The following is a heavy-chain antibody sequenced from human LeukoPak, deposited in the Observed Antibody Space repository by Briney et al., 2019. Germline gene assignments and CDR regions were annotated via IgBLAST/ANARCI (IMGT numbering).Heavy chain of an antibody. Sequence: GGSLRLSCAASGFTFNTYAMHWVRQAPGKGLEWVSVIYSGGSTYYADSVKGRFTISRDNSKNTLYLQMNSLRAEDTAVYYCARSEARYNWFDPWGQGTLVTVSS. CDR3: ARSEARYNWFDP. V-gene: IGHV3-53*01. CDR2: IYSGGST. J-gene: IGHJ5*02. CDR1: GFTFNTYA.